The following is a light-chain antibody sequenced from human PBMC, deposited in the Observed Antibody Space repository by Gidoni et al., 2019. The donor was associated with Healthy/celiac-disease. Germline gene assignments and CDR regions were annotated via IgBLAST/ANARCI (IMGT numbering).Light chain of an antibody. Sequence: ESVLTQSPATLSLSPGERATLPCRASQSVSSYLDWYQQKPGQAPRLLIYDASNRATGIPARFSGSGSGTDFTLTISSLEPEDFAVYYCQQRSNWPLTFGGGTKVEIK. CDR1: QSVSSY. CDR3: QQRSNWPLT. CDR2: DAS. V-gene: IGKV3-11*01. J-gene: IGKJ4*01.